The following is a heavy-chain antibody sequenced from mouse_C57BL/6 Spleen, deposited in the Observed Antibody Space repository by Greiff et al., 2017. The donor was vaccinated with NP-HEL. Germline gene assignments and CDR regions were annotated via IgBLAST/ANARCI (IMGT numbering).Heavy chain of an antibody. V-gene: IGHV3-6*01. D-gene: IGHD1-1*01. CDR3: ARDYYGSPY. CDR2: ISYDGSN. CDR1: GYSITSGYY. Sequence: EVKLQESGPGLVKPSQSLSLTCSVTGYSITSGYYWNWIRQFPGNKLEWMGYISYDGSNNYNPSLKNRISITRDTSKNQFFLKLNSVTTEDTATYYCARDYYGSPYWGQGTTLTVSS. J-gene: IGHJ2*01.